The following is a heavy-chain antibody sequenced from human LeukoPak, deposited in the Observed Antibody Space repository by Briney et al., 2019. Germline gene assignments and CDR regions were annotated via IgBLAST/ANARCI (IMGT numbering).Heavy chain of an antibody. CDR2: IYSGGDT. CDR3: TRDPDG. V-gene: IGHV3-66*01. J-gene: IGHJ4*02. CDR1: GFSVRNSY. Sequence: GGSLRLSCAASGFSVRNSYMSWVRQAPGKGLEWVSVIYSGGDTFHADSVKGRFILSRDISKNTLYLQMNSLRAEDTAVYYCTRDPDGWGQGTLVTVSS.